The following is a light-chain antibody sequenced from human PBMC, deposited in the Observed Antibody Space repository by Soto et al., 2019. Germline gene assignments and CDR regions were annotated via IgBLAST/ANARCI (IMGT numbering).Light chain of an antibody. J-gene: IGKJ3*01. CDR3: QKYNSAKWT. CDR1: QGISNY. V-gene: IGKV1-27*01. CDR2: AAS. Sequence: DIQLTQSPSSLSASVGDRVTITCRVSQGISNYLAWYQQKPGKVPKLLIYAASTLQSGVPSRFSGSGSGTDFTLTISSLQPEDVATYYCQKYNSAKWTFGPGTKVDIK.